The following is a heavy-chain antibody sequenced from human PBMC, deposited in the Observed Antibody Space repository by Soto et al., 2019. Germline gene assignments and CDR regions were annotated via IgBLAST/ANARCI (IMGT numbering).Heavy chain of an antibody. Sequence: TGGSLRLSCAASGFSFRGYGMHWVRQAPGKGLEWVGIIWYDGITKNYADSVKGRFSISRDSSKNMVYLQMDSLRVEDTAVYYCARDVDTTSHLNWFDPWGQGTLVTVSS. CDR1: GFSFRGYG. CDR3: ARDVDTTSHLNWFDP. D-gene: IGHD5-18*01. CDR2: IWYDGITK. V-gene: IGHV3-33*01. J-gene: IGHJ5*02.